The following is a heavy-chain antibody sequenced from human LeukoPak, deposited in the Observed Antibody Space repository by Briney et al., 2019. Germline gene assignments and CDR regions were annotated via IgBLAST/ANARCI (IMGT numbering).Heavy chain of an antibody. J-gene: IGHJ4*02. CDR2: ISYSGST. V-gene: IGHV4-39*01. CDR3: ARNYYDSSGYYPYFFDY. D-gene: IGHD3-22*01. CDR1: GGSISSSSYY. Sequence: PSETLSLTCTVSGGSISSSSYYWGWIRQPPGKGLEWIGSISYSGSTYYNPSLKSRATISVDTSKNQFSLKLSSVTAADTAVYYCARNYYDSSGYYPYFFDYWGQGTLVTVSS.